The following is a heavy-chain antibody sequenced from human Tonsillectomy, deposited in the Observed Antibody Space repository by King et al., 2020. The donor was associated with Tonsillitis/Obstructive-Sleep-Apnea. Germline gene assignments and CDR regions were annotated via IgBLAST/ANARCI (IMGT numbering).Heavy chain of an antibody. CDR1: GFTFRSYG. V-gene: IGHV3-30*18. J-gene: IGHJ4*02. D-gene: IGHD2-21*02. CDR2: ISYDGSNK. CDR3: VKAESEYCSGDCPSDY. Sequence: VQLVESGGGVVQTGRSLRLSCAASGFTFRSYGMHWVRQAPGKGLEWVAVISYDGSNKYHADSVKGRFTISRDNSKNTLYLQMNSLRAEDTAVYYCVKAESEYCSGDCPSDYWGQGSLVTVSS.